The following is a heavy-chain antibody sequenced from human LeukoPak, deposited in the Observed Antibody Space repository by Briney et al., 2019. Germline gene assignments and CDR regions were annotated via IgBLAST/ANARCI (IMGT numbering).Heavy chain of an antibody. Sequence: GGSLRLSCAASGFTFNSYSMNWVRQAPGKGLEWVSSISSSSYIYYADSVKGRFTISRDNAKNSLYLQMNSLRAEDTAVYYCARDTWGARYSSGWYSDYWGQGTLVTVSS. J-gene: IGHJ4*02. CDR2: ISSSSYI. V-gene: IGHV3-21*01. D-gene: IGHD6-19*01. CDR1: GFTFNSYS. CDR3: ARDTWGARYSSGWYSDY.